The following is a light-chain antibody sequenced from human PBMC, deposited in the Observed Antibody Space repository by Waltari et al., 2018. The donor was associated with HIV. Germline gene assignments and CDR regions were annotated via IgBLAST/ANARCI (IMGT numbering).Light chain of an antibody. CDR2: DVS. Sequence: QSALTQPASVSGSPGQSITISCTGTSSDVGGYNYVSWYQRHPGKAPKLIIYDVSNRPSGVSYRFAGSESGNRASLTISGLQAEDEADYYCSSYTSSSTRVFGGGTTVTVL. CDR3: SSYTSSSTRV. V-gene: IGLV2-14*03. J-gene: IGLJ3*02. CDR1: SSDVGGYNY.